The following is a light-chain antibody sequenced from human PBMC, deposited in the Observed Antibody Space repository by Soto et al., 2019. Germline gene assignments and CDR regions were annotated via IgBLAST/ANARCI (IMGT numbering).Light chain of an antibody. J-gene: IGKJ1*01. Sequence: EIVLTQSPGTLSLSPGERATLSCRASQSLISNYLAWYQQKPGQAPRVLISGASSRATGIPDRFSGSGSGTDLTLTISRLEPEDFAVYYCQQFGSAPWKFGQGTRVEVK. V-gene: IGKV3-20*01. CDR3: QQFGSAPWK. CDR1: QSLISNY. CDR2: GAS.